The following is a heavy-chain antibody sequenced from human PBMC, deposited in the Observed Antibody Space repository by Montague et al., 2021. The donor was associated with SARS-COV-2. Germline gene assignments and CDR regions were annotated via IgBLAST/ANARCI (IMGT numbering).Heavy chain of an antibody. Sequence: CAISGDSVSSNSAAWNWIRQSPSRGLEWLGRTYYRSKWYNDYALSVKSRITISPDTSKNQFSLQLNSVTPENTAVYYCAESVGASSSCWPLPPHFDYWGQGTLVTVSS. CDR2: TYYRSKWYN. CDR1: GDSVSSNSAA. D-gene: IGHD6-13*01. J-gene: IGHJ4*02. CDR3: AESVGASSSCWPLPPHFDY. V-gene: IGHV6-1*01.